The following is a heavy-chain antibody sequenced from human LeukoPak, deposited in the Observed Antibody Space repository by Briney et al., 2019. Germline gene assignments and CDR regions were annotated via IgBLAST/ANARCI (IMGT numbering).Heavy chain of an antibody. Sequence: SETLSLTCTVSGDSINSYQWNWLRQPAGKGLEWIGRMYTSGTPDYNPSLKSRVTISVDTSKNQFSLKLSSVTAADTAVYYCARVIAAAGTGSYFDYWGQGTLVTVSS. CDR3: ARVIAAAGTGSYFDY. CDR2: MYTSGTP. J-gene: IGHJ4*02. V-gene: IGHV4-4*07. CDR1: GDSINSYQ. D-gene: IGHD6-13*01.